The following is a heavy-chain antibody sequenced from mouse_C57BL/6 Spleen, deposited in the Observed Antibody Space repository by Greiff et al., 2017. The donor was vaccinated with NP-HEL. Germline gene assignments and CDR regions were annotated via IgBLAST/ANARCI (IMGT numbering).Heavy chain of an antibody. CDR2: IYPRSGNT. V-gene: IGHV1-81*01. CDR3: DYYGSSYDYAMDY. Sequence: VQLQQSGAELARPGASVKLSCKASGYTFTSYGISWVKQRPGQGLEWIGEIYPRSGNTYYNEKFKGKATLTADKSSSTAYMELRSLTSEDSAVYFCDYYGSSYDYAMDYWGQGTSVTVSS. J-gene: IGHJ4*01. CDR1: GYTFTSYG. D-gene: IGHD1-1*01.